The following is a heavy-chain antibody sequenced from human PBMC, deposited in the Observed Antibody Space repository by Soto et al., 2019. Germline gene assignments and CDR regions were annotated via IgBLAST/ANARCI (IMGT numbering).Heavy chain of an antibody. CDR3: ARDTNGLHY. D-gene: IGHD2-8*01. CDR1: GLIFSNYK. V-gene: IGHV3-74*01. J-gene: IGHJ4*02. CDR2: INTDGSIT. Sequence: EVQLVESGGGLVQPGGSLRLPCAASGLIFSNYKMHWVRQAPGKGLVWVSRINTDGSITDYADSVKGRFTVSRDNAKNTMYLQMNSLTADDTAVYYCARDTNGLHYWGQGTLVTVSS.